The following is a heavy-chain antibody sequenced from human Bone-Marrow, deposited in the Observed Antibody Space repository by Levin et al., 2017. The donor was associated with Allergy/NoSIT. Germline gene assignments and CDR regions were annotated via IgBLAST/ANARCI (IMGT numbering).Heavy chain of an antibody. D-gene: IGHD6-13*01. Sequence: PGGSLRLSCAVSGFEFKHVWMSWVRQAPGKGLEWVGRIKSKIDGGTIDYAAPVKGRFTISRDDSENTVFLQMNSLKTEDTAVYYCSTERSSWSRNFDYWGQGTLVTVSS. CDR3: STERSSWSRNFDY. CDR1: GFEFKHVW. CDR2: IKSKIDGGTI. V-gene: IGHV3-15*01. J-gene: IGHJ4*02.